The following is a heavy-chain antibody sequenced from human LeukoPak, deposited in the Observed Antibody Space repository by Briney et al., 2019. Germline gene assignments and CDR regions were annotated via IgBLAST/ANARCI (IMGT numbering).Heavy chain of an antibody. CDR1: GFTFDDYG. CDR3: ARGNFWSGTGLGIDAFDI. D-gene: IGHD3-3*01. V-gene: IGHV3-20*04. CDR2: INWNGGSI. Sequence: PGGSLRLPCAASGFTFDDYGMSWVRQAPGKGLEWVSGINWNGGSIGYADSVKGRFTISRDNAQNSLYMQMNSLRAEDTALYYCARGNFWSGTGLGIDAFDIWGQGTMVTVSS. J-gene: IGHJ3*02.